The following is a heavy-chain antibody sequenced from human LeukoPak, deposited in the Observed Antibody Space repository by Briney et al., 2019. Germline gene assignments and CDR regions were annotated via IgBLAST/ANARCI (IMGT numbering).Heavy chain of an antibody. J-gene: IGHJ3*02. V-gene: IGHV1-2*02. CDR1: GYTFTDYY. D-gene: IGHD4-17*01. CDR2: IKPNTGGR. CDR3: ARGALGYGADLFDI. Sequence: ASVKVSCKTSGYTFTDYYFHWVRQAPGQGLEWMGWIKPNTGGRGYAQKFQGRVTMTRDTSISAAYMELSSLRSDDTAVYYCARGALGYGADLFDIWGQGTMVTVSS.